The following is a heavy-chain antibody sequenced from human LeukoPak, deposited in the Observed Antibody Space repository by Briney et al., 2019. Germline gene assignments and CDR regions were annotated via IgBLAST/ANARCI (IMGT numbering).Heavy chain of an antibody. J-gene: IGHJ4*02. Sequence: HGASLKISCKVSESSFTSYWIGGVRQMPGKGLEWMGIIYPSDSDTRYSPSFQGQATISADKSLSTAYLQWSSLKASDTAMYYCNLQSGSDNFDYWGQGTLVTVSS. D-gene: IGHD4-11*01. CDR3: NLQSGSDNFDY. V-gene: IGHV5-51*01. CDR2: IYPSDSDT. CDR1: ESSFTSYW.